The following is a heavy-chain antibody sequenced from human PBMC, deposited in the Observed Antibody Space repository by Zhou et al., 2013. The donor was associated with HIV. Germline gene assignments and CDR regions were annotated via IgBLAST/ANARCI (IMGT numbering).Heavy chain of an antibody. V-gene: IGHV1-2*04. J-gene: IGHJ5*02. D-gene: IGHD5-12*01. Sequence: QVQLVQSGAEVKKPGASVKVSCKASGYSFSGYYIHWVRQAPGQGLEWMGWISPNSGDTKYAQKFQGWVTMTGDTSLSTAYMELSRLRSDDTAVFYCARGDTSWLRFGGRLDPWGQGTLVTVSS. CDR2: ISPNSGDT. CDR1: GYSFSGYY. CDR3: ARGDTSWLRFGGRLDP.